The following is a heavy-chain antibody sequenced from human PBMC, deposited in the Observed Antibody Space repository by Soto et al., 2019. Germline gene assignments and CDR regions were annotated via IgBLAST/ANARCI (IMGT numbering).Heavy chain of an antibody. CDR1: GFTFSNYW. Sequence: PGGSLRLSCAAFGFTFSNYWMSWVRQAPGKGLEWVANIKQDGSERYYVDSVKGRFTISRDNAKNSLYLQMNSLRAEDTAVYYCATTTAVGLFDYWGQGTLVTAPQ. D-gene: IGHD4-4*01. CDR3: ATTTAVGLFDY. V-gene: IGHV3-7*05. CDR2: IKQDGSER. J-gene: IGHJ4*02.